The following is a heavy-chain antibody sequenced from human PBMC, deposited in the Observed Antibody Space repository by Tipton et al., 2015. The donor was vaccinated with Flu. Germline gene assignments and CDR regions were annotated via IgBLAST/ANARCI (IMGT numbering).Heavy chain of an antibody. Sequence: SLRLSCTGSGFNLGDYAVSWVRQAPGKGLEWVAFIRIKAFGETTDYAASVKGRFTISRDDSKNIASLQMDSLAPEDTGFYFCAREDIGYDYWGQGTLVTVSS. CDR2: IRIKAFGETT. CDR1: GFNLGDYA. V-gene: IGHV3-49*04. D-gene: IGHD5-12*01. CDR3: AREDIGYDY. J-gene: IGHJ4*02.